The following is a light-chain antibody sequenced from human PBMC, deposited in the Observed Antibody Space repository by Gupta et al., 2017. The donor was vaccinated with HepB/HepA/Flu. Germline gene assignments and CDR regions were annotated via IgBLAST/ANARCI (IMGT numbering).Light chain of an antibody. V-gene: IGKV1-39*01. CDR1: QNIGHY. CDR2: GSS. CDR3: QQSDSTYRT. J-gene: IGKJ1*01. Sequence: DIQMTQSPSSLSASVGDRVTVTCRTSQNIGHYLNWYQQERGKAPKLLIFGSSNLQSGVPSRFSGSGSGTDFTLTISSLQPEDFATYYCQQSDSTYRTFGQGTKVEIK.